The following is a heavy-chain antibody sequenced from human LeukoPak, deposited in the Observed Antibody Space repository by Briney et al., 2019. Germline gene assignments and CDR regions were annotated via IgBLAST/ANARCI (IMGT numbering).Heavy chain of an antibody. J-gene: IGHJ4*02. Sequence: PGGSLRLSCAASGFTFSSYDMHWVRQATGKGLEWVSAIGTAGDTYYPGSVKGRFTISRENAKNSLYLQMNSLRAADTAVYYCAKDLLTGGVFDYWGQGTLVTVSS. V-gene: IGHV3-13*01. D-gene: IGHD3-9*01. CDR3: AKDLLTGGVFDY. CDR1: GFTFSSYD. CDR2: IGTAGDT.